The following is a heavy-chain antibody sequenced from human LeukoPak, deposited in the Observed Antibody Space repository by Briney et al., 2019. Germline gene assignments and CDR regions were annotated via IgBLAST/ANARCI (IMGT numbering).Heavy chain of an antibody. D-gene: IGHD3-16*01. CDR2: ISSSGSTI. CDR3: ARDRYDYVWGSYVFDY. V-gene: IGHV3-48*03. J-gene: IGHJ4*02. CDR1: GFTFSSYE. Sequence: PGGSLRLSCAASGFTFSSYEMNWVRQAPGKALEWVSYISSSGSTIYYADSVKGRFTISRDNAKNSLYLQMNSLRAEDTAVYYCARDRYDYVWGSYVFDYWGQGTLVTVSS.